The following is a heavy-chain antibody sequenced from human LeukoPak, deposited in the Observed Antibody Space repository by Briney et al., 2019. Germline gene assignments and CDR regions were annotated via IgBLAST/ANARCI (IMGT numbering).Heavy chain of an antibody. CDR2: ISYDGSNK. CDR3: AKRGYCTTTSCPNYYYYGMDV. V-gene: IGHV3-30*18. Sequence: GGSLRLSCAASGFTFSSYAMSWVRQAPGKGLEWVAVISYDGSNKYYADSVKGRFTISRDNSKNTLYLQMSSLRAEDTAVYYCAKRGYCTTTSCPNYYYYGMDVWGQGTTVTVSS. J-gene: IGHJ6*02. CDR1: GFTFSSYA. D-gene: IGHD2-2*01.